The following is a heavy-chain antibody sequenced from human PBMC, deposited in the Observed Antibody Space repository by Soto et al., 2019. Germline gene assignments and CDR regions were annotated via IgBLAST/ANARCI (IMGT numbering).Heavy chain of an antibody. J-gene: IGHJ4*02. CDR3: ARALDDFWSGYYLYYFDY. Sequence: SETLSLTCTVSGGSISSGDYYWSWIRQPPGKGLEWIGYIYYSGSTYYNPSLKSRVTISVDTSKNQFSLKLSSVTAADTAVYYCARALDDFWSGYYLYYFDYWGQGTLVTVSS. D-gene: IGHD3-3*01. CDR2: IYYSGST. CDR1: GGSISSGDYY. V-gene: IGHV4-30-4*01.